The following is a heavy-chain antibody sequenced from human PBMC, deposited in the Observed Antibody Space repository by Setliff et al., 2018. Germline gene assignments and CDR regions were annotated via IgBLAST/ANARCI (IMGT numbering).Heavy chain of an antibody. V-gene: IGHV4-39*01. CDR1: GDSITSGTYY. D-gene: IGHD1-1*01. J-gene: IGHJ4*02. CDR3: ARTGTYRYFDS. Sequence: PSETLSLTCTVSGDSITSGTYYWGWIRQPPGKGLEWVGRIHYRGTTYSNVSLASRLTISVDTSKNQFSLQLTSATAADTAVYYCARTGTYRYFDSWGQGTRVTVSS. CDR2: IHYRGTT.